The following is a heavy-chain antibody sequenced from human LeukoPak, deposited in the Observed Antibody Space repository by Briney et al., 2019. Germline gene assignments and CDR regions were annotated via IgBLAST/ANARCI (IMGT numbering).Heavy chain of an antibody. D-gene: IGHD3-22*01. Sequence: ASVKVSCKASGYTFTGYYMHWVRQAPGQGLEWMGWINPNSGGTNYAQKFQGRVTMTRDTSISTAYTELSRLRSDDTAVYYCARTLLPRYYYDSSGYSLDAFDIWGQGTMVTVSS. J-gene: IGHJ3*02. CDR2: INPNSGGT. CDR3: ARTLLPRYYYDSSGYSLDAFDI. CDR1: GYTFTGYY. V-gene: IGHV1-2*02.